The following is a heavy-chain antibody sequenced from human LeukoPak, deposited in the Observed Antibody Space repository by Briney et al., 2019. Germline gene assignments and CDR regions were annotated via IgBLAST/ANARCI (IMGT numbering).Heavy chain of an antibody. Sequence: GGSLRLSCAASGFTFSSYAMGWVRQAPGKGLEWVSAISGSGGSTYYADSVKGRFTISRDNSKNTLYLQMNSLRAEDTAVYYCAKDLGCSGGSCYYFDYWGQGTLVTVSS. CDR3: AKDLGCSGGSCYYFDY. CDR1: GFTFSSYA. J-gene: IGHJ4*02. D-gene: IGHD2-15*01. V-gene: IGHV3-23*01. CDR2: ISGSGGST.